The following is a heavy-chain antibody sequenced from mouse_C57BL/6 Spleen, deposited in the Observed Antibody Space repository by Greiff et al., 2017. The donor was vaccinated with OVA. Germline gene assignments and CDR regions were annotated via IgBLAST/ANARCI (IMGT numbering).Heavy chain of an antibody. CDR1: GYTFTSYW. V-gene: IGHV1-69*01. Sequence: QVQLKQPGAELVMPGASVKLSCKASGYTFTSYWMHWVKQRPGQGLEWIGEIDPSDSYTNYNQKFTGKSTLTVDKSSSTAYMQLSSLTSEASAVYYCARKMKGYVDWYFDVWGTGTTVTVSS. CDR2: IDPSDSYT. J-gene: IGHJ1*03. D-gene: IGHD2-2*01. CDR3: ARKMKGYVDWYFDV.